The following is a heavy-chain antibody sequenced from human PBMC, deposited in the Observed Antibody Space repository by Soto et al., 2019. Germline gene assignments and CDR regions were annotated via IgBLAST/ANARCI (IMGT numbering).Heavy chain of an antibody. V-gene: IGHV4-59*01. Sequence: PSETLSLSSPVSGGSISSYYWSWIRQPPGKGLEWIGYFYYSGSTNYNPSLKSRVTISVDTSKNQFSLKLSSVTAADTAVYYCARGTLTSYFDYWGQGTLVTVSS. CDR2: FYYSGST. J-gene: IGHJ4*02. CDR1: GGSISSYY. CDR3: ARGTLTSYFDY.